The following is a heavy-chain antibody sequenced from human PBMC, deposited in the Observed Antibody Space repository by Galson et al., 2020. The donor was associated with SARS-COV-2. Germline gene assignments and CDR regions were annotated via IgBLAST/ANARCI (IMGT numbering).Heavy chain of an antibody. Sequence: GGSLRLSCAASGFTFSSYGMHWVRQAPGKGLEWVAVIWYDGSNKYYADSVKGRFTISRDNSKNTLYLQMNSLRAEDTAVYYCASDYGDHKTYYYYYGMDVWGQGTTVTVSS. CDR1: GFTFSSYG. J-gene: IGHJ6*02. D-gene: IGHD4-17*01. CDR3: ASDYGDHKTYYYYYGMDV. CDR2: IWYDGSNK. V-gene: IGHV3-33*01.